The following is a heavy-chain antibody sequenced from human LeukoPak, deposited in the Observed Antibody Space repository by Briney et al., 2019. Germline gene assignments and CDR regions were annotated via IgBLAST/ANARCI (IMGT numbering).Heavy chain of an antibody. Sequence: SETLSLTCAVYGGSFSGYYWSWIRQPPGRGLEWIGEINHSGSTNYNPSLKSRVTISVDTSKNQLSLKLSSVTAADTAVYYCARSSRIAAAGFFFDYWGQGTLVTVSS. CDR1: GGSFSGYY. D-gene: IGHD6-13*01. J-gene: IGHJ4*02. V-gene: IGHV4-34*01. CDR2: INHSGST. CDR3: ARSSRIAAAGFFFDY.